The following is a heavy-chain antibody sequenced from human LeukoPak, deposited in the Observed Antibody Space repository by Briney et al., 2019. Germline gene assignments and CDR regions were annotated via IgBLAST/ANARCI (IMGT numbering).Heavy chain of an antibody. CDR2: INHSGST. CDR1: GGSFSGYY. V-gene: IGHV4-34*01. D-gene: IGHD3-22*01. J-gene: IGHJ3*02. CDR3: ARAPDYYDSSGYYYGYPGAFDI. Sequence: PSETLSLTCAVYGGSFSGYYWSWIRQPPGKGLEWIGEINHSGSTYYSPSLKSRVTISVDTSKNQFSLKLSSVTAADTAVYYCARAPDYYDSSGYYYGYPGAFDIWGQGTMVTVSS.